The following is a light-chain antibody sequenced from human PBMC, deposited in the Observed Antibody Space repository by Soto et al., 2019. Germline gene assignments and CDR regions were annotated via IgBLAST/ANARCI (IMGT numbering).Light chain of an antibody. CDR3: QQYGSSPPYT. J-gene: IGKJ2*01. V-gene: IGKV3-20*01. CDR1: QSVSSSS. CDR2: GAS. Sequence: EIVLTQSPGTLSLSPGERATLSCRASQSVSSSSLGWYQQKPGQAPRLLISGASSRATGIPDRFSGSGSGTDFTLTISRLEPEDFAVYYCQQYGSSPPYTFGQGTKLEIK.